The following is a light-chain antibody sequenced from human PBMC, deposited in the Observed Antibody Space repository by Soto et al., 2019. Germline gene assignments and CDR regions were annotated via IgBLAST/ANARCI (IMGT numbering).Light chain of an antibody. Sequence: EIVLTQSPGTLSLSPGERATLSCRASQSVSSSYLAWYQQKPGQAPRLLIYGASSRATGIPDRFSGSGSRTDFTLTISRLDPEDFAVYYCQQYGSSPEYTFGQGTKLEIK. V-gene: IGKV3-20*01. CDR1: QSVSSSY. CDR2: GAS. J-gene: IGKJ2*01. CDR3: QQYGSSPEYT.